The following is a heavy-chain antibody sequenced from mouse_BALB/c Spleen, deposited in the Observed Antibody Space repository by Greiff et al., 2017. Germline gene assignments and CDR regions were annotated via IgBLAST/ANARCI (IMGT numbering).Heavy chain of an antibody. D-gene: IGHD4-1*01. V-gene: IGHV5-6-5*01. CDR1: GFTFSSYA. Sequence: EVKVVESGGGLVKPGGSLKLSCAASGFTFSSYAMSWVRQTPEKRLEWVASISSGGSTYYPDSVKGRFTISRDNARNILYLQMSSLRSEDTAMYYCARGRCWDEYYYAMDYWGQGTSVTVSS. CDR2: ISSGGST. CDR3: ARGRCWDEYYYAMDY. J-gene: IGHJ4*01.